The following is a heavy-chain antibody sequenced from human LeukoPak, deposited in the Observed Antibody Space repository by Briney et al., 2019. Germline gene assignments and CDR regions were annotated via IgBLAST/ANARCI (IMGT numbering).Heavy chain of an antibody. CDR1: GYTFTSYY. Sequence: GASVKVSCKASGYTFTSYYMHWVRQAPGQGLEWMGIINPSGGSTSYAQKFQGRVTMTRDKSTSTAYMELSSLRSEDTAVYYCAREGEDTAMVFDYWGQGTLVTVSS. J-gene: IGHJ4*02. D-gene: IGHD5-18*01. CDR3: AREGEDTAMVFDY. CDR2: INPSGGST. V-gene: IGHV1-46*01.